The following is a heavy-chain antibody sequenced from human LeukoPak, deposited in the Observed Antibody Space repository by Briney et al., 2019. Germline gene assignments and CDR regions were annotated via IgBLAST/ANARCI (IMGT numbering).Heavy chain of an antibody. CDR1: GGSISSYY. D-gene: IGHD6-19*01. Sequence: PSETLSLTCTVSGGSISSYYWSWIRQPPGKGLEWIGYIYYSGSTNHDPSLKSRVTISVDTSKNQFSLELSSVTAADTAVYYCARGYSSGWYYFDYWGQGTLVTVSS. V-gene: IGHV4-59*01. CDR3: ARGYSSGWYYFDY. CDR2: IYYSGST. J-gene: IGHJ4*02.